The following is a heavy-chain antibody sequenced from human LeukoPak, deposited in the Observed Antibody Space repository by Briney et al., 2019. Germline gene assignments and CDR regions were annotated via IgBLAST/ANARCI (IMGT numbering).Heavy chain of an antibody. CDR2: IYYSGST. V-gene: IGHV4-59*01. Sequence: SETLSLTCTVSGGSISGYYWSWIRQPPGKGLEWIGYIYYSGSTKYNPSLKSRVTISVDASKNQFSLRLSSLTAADTAVYYCTRGRVRGGYWGQGTLVTVSS. J-gene: IGHJ4*02. D-gene: IGHD3-10*01. CDR3: TRGRVRGGY. CDR1: GGSISGYY.